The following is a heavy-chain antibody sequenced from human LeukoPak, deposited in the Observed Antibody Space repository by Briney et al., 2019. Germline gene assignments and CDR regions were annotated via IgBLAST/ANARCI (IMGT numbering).Heavy chain of an antibody. V-gene: IGHV4-59*08. CDR2: IYYSGST. Sequence: SETLSLTCTVSGGSISSYYWSWIRQSPGRGLEWIGYIYYSGSTNYNPSLKSRVTISVDTSKNQFSLKLSSVTAADTAVYYCARLYYNFWSGYYIPYFDYWGQGTLVTVSS. J-gene: IGHJ4*02. CDR3: ARLYYNFWSGYYIPYFDY. CDR1: GGSISSYY. D-gene: IGHD3-3*01.